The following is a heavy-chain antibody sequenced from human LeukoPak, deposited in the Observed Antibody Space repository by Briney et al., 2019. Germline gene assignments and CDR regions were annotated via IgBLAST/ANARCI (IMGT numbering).Heavy chain of an antibody. CDR2: IYYSGST. V-gene: IGHV4-31*03. J-gene: IGHJ4*02. CDR3: ARGQITGTYYFDY. Sequence: SETLSLTCTVSGGSISSGGYYWSWIRQHPGKGLEWIGYIYYSGSTYYNPSLKSRVTISVDTSKNQFSLKLSSVTAADTAVYYCARGQITGTYYFDYWGQGTLVTVSS. D-gene: IGHD1-20*01. CDR1: GGSISSGGYY.